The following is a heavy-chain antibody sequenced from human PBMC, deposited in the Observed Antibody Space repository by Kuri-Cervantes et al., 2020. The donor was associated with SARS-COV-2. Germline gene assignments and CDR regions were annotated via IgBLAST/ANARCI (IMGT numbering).Heavy chain of an antibody. V-gene: IGHV4-30-4*01. Sequence: SETLSLTCTVSGDSVTNSHYSWSWIRQPPGKGLEWIGYIYYSGTTSYNPSLKSRVTMSVDTSKNQFSLKLSSVTAADTAVYYCARDRISGYLYFLDYWGRGTLVTVSS. CDR2: IYYSGTT. D-gene: IGHD5-12*01. J-gene: IGHJ4*02. CDR3: ARDRISGYLYFLDY. CDR1: GDSVTNSHYS.